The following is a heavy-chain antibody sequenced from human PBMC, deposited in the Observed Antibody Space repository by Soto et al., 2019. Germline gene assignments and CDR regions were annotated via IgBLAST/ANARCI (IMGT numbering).Heavy chain of an antibody. Sequence: SVKVSCKASGGTFSSYAISWVRQAPGQGLEWMGGIIPIFGTANYAQKFQGRVTITADEFTSTAYMELSSLRSEDTAVYYCASYCTNGVCYPYGMDVWGQGTTVTVSS. CDR3: ASYCTNGVCYPYGMDV. CDR1: GGTFSSYA. V-gene: IGHV1-69*13. J-gene: IGHJ6*02. CDR2: IIPIFGTA. D-gene: IGHD2-8*01.